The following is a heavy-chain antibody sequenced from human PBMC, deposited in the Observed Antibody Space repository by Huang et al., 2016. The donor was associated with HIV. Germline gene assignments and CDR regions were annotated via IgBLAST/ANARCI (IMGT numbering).Heavy chain of an antibody. V-gene: IGHV1-2*02. CDR1: GYAFADYF. CDR3: TRDGVAPDEEFDY. CDR2: VNPNNGAT. D-gene: IGHD5-12*01. Sequence: QVQLVQSGAEVKKPGASVKVSCKPSGYAFADYFIHWVRQAPGQGLWWMAWVNPNNGATNYDQKFLGRLTVTGDTSMRTAYMELSGRTSDDTAKYYCTRDGVAPDEEFDYWGQGTVIIVSP. J-gene: IGHJ4*02.